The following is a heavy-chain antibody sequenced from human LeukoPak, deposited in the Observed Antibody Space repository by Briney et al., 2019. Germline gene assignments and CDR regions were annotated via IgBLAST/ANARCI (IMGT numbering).Heavy chain of an antibody. CDR1: GGSFSGYY. CDR2: INHSGST. D-gene: IGHD5-18*01. J-gene: IGHJ6*02. V-gene: IGHV4-34*01. Sequence: SETLSLTCAVYGGSFSGYYWSWIRQPPGKGLEWIGEINHSGSTNYNPSLKSRVTISVDTSKNQFSLQLNSVTPEDTAVYYCARVWLGIHDYYYGMDVWGQGTTVTVSS. CDR3: ARVWLGIHDYYYGMDV.